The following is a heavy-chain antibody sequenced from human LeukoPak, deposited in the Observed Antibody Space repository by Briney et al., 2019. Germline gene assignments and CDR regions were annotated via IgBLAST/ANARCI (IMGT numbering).Heavy chain of an antibody. J-gene: IGHJ3*02. CDR2: IGSTI. CDR1: GFSFSDYY. V-gene: IGHV3-11*01. Sequence: PGGSLRLSCVASGFSFSDYYMSWIRQAPGKGLEWVSYIGSTIYYADSVKGRFTISRDNAKNSLYLQMNSLRAEDTAVYYCASDDSSGYLENAFDIWGQGTMVTVSS. CDR3: ASDDSSGYLENAFDI. D-gene: IGHD3-22*01.